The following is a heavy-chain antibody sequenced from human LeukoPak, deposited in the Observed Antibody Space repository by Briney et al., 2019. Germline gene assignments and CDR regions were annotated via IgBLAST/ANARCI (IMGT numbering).Heavy chain of an antibody. J-gene: IGHJ4*02. CDR1: GFTFSSYA. Sequence: GGSLKLSLAAPGFTFSSYAMSWVRRAPGKGLEWVSAISGSGGSTYYADSVKGRFTISRDNSKNTLYLQMNSLRAEDTAVYYCAKYSTHYFDYWGQGTLVTVSS. D-gene: IGHD5-18*01. V-gene: IGHV3-23*01. CDR3: AKYSTHYFDY. CDR2: ISGSGGST.